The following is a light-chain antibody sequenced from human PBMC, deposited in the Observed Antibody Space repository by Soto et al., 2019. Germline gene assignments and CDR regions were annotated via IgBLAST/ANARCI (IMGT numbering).Light chain of an antibody. CDR3: QQYGSSGT. Sequence: DIQMPQSPSTLSAAVGDRVTITFRARQGVSGWLAWHQQSPGKARLLLIYRVSDLEAGVASRCGSSGSATDFTLTISILEPEDFAVYYCQQYGSSGTLGQGTKVDIK. CDR1: QGVSGW. J-gene: IGKJ1*01. CDR2: RVS. V-gene: IGKV1-5*03.